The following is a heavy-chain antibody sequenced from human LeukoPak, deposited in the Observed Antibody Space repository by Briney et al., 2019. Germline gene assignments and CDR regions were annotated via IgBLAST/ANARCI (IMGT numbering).Heavy chain of an antibody. D-gene: IGHD3-3*01. CDR1: GGSFSGYY. Sequence: SETLSLTCAVYGGSFSGYYWSWISQPPGKRLEWIGEINHSGSTNYNPSLKSRVTISVDTSKNQFSLKLSSVTAADTAVYYCARNDFWSGYTFDYWGQGTLVTVSS. CDR2: INHSGST. V-gene: IGHV4-34*01. CDR3: ARNDFWSGYTFDY. J-gene: IGHJ4*02.